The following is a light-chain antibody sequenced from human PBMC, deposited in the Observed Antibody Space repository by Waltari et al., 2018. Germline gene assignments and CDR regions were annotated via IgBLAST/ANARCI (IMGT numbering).Light chain of an antibody. Sequence: QSALTQPPSASGSPGQSVIISCTGTSSDIGSYNYVSWYQQHPGRAPKPIIHGCTHRPSVVPERFSASKSGNTASLTVSGLQAEDEAKYYCSSYAGIKNYVLFGGGTQLTVL. V-gene: IGLV2-8*01. J-gene: IGLJ2*01. CDR3: SSYAGIKNYVL. CDR2: GCT. CDR1: SSDIGSYNY.